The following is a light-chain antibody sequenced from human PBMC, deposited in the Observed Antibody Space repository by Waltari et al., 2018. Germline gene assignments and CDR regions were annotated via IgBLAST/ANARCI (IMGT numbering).Light chain of an antibody. J-gene: IGKJ5*01. Sequence: DVKMTQSPPSLSASVGDRVIITCRASRGINNYLAWFQQKPGRAPKSLIYDVSTLKSGVPSRFSGSGSGTDFTLTISSLQPEDFATYYCQQYNTYPITFGQGTRLEIK. CDR2: DVS. CDR1: RGINNY. CDR3: QQYNTYPIT. V-gene: IGKV1-16*01.